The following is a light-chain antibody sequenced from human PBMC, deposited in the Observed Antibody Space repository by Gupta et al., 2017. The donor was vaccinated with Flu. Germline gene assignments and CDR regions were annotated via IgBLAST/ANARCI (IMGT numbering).Light chain of an antibody. J-gene: IGLJ3*02. CDR3: GTWDSSLSAGV. CDR2: ENS. CDR1: TSNIGNNY. Sequence: QSVLTQPPSVSAAPGQKVSISCSGSTSNIGNNYVSWYQQVPGPAPNLLIFENSQRPSGIPDRFSGSKSGTSATLGVTGLQTGDEADYYCGTWDSSLSAGVFGGGTKLTVL. V-gene: IGLV1-51*01.